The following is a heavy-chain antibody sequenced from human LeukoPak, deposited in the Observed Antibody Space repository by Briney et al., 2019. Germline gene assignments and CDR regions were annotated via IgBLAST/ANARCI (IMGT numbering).Heavy chain of an antibody. CDR1: EFTFSSYS. CDR3: TRDNPFGGH. J-gene: IGHJ4*01. CDR2: IKQDGGEK. V-gene: IGHV3-7*03. Sequence: PGGSLRLSCAASEFTFSSYSMNWVRQAPGKGLEWVANIKQDGGEKYYVDFVKGRFTISRDNAKNSLHLQMNSLRAEDTAVYYCTRDNPFGGHWGQGTLVTVSS. D-gene: IGHD2-15*01.